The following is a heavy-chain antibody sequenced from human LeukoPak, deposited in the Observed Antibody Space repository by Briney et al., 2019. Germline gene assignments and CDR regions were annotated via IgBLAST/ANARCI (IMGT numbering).Heavy chain of an antibody. CDR3: ARRVYGDYLDYFDY. CDR1: GYTFSTFW. V-gene: IGHV5-51*01. Sequence: TGESLKISCKGSGYTFSTFWIGWVRQMPGKGLEWMGIIYPGDSDTRYSPSFQGQVTISADKSISTAYLQWSSLKASDTAMYYCARRVYGDYLDYFDYWGQGTLVTVSS. J-gene: IGHJ4*02. CDR2: IYPGDSDT. D-gene: IGHD4-17*01.